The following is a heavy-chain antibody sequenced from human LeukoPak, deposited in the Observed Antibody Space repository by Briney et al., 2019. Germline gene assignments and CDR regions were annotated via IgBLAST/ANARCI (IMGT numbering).Heavy chain of an antibody. J-gene: IGHJ4*02. V-gene: IGHV3-66*01. Sequence: GGSLTLSCAVSGFTENSRYMLWVRQAPGKGLEWVSGIYSGDTTYYADSVKGRFTISRDNSKNTLYLQMNSLRAEDTAVYYCARTDHHTPVGDFYGLDYWGQGTLATVSS. D-gene: IGHD2-21*01. CDR2: IYSGDTT. CDR3: ARTDHHTPVGDFYGLDY. CDR1: GFTENSRY.